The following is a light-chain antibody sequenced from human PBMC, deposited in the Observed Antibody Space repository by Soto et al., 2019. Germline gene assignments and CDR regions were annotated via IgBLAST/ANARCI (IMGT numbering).Light chain of an antibody. Sequence: EIVLTQSPGTLSLSPGERATLSCRASQSVSSSYLAWYQQKPDQAPRLLFYGASSRATGIPNRFSGSGSGTSLALTNSRLEPEDFAVYYCQHYGSSPGYTFGQGTKLEIK. CDR3: QHYGSSPGYT. CDR1: QSVSSSY. CDR2: GAS. V-gene: IGKV3-20*01. J-gene: IGKJ2*01.